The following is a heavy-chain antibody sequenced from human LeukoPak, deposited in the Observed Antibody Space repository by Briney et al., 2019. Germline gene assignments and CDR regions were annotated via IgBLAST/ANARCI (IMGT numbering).Heavy chain of an antibody. V-gene: IGHV3-33*08. D-gene: IGHD3-22*01. CDR1: GFTFSSYA. CDR3: AREGEYYDSSGYLQV. J-gene: IGHJ4*02. Sequence: PGGSLRLSCAASGFTFSSYAMSWVRQAPGEGLEWVAVIWFDGSKKYFADSVKGRFTISRDNSKNTLYLQMNSLRAEDTAVYYCAREGEYYDSSGYLQVWGQGTLVTVSS. CDR2: IWFDGSKK.